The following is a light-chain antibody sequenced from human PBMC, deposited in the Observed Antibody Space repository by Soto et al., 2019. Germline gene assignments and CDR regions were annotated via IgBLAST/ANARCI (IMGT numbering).Light chain of an antibody. V-gene: IGKV3-15*01. CDR3: QQYNSWPLT. J-gene: IGKJ4*01. Sequence: VMTQSPATLSVSPGERATLSCRASQSVSSKLAWYQEKPGQPPRLLIYGASTRATGIPARFSGSGSVTDFTLTISSLQSEDFAVYYCQQYNSWPLTFGGGTKVEIK. CDR2: GAS. CDR1: QSVSSK.